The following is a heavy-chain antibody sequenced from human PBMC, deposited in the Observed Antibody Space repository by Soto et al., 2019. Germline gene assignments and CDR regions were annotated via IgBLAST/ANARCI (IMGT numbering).Heavy chain of an antibody. CDR3: ARERGELPGY. D-gene: IGHD1-26*01. V-gene: IGHV4-39*07. CDR1: GGSISSSGYY. Sequence: PSETLSLTCTVSGGSISSSGYYWGWIRQPPGKGLEWIGNIYYSGNTYYNPSLKSRVTISVDTSKNQFSLKLSSVTAADTAVYYCARERGELPGYWGQGTLVTVSS. J-gene: IGHJ4*02. CDR2: IYYSGNT.